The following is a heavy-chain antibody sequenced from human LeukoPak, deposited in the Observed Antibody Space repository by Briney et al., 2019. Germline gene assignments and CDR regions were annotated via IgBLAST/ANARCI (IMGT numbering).Heavy chain of an antibody. CDR2: INGLGGGT. CDR1: GFIFDDYA. CDR3: AKWNRQPLVKGWFDS. Sequence: PGGSLRLSCEASGFIFDDYALHWVRLAPGKALEWVSGINGLGGGTAYADSVKGRFTISRDNDKNSLYLQMNSLRVEDTALYFCAKWNRQPLVKGWFDSWGQGTLVTV. V-gene: IGHV3-9*01. J-gene: IGHJ5*01. D-gene: IGHD6-13*01.